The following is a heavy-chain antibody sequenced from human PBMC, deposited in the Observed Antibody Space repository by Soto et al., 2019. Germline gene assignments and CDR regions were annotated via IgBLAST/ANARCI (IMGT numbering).Heavy chain of an antibody. Sequence: QVQLQESGPGLVKPSETLSLTCSVSNGSIRGFYWTWIRQPPGKMLEWIGYIQYSGRTDYNPTLPSRATVSVATSKNQFSMNLKSITAADTAVDYCVRVGVGIGNHFDSWGRGTLVTVSS. V-gene: IGHV4-59*12. CDR1: NGSIRGFY. CDR2: IQYSGRT. CDR3: VRVGVGIGNHFDS. D-gene: IGHD1-26*01. J-gene: IGHJ4*02.